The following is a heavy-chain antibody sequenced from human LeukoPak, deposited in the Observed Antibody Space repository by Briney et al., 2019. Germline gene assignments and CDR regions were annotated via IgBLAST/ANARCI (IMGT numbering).Heavy chain of an antibody. Sequence: GGSLRLSCAASGFTFDDYAMHWVRQAPGKGLEWVSGISWNSGSIGYADSVKGRFTISRDNAKNSLYLQMNSLRAEDTALYYCAKDSGGGSFHHWGQGTLVTVSS. J-gene: IGHJ4*02. D-gene: IGHD3-10*01. V-gene: IGHV3-9*01. CDR1: GFTFDDYA. CDR3: AKDSGGGSFHH. CDR2: ISWNSGSI.